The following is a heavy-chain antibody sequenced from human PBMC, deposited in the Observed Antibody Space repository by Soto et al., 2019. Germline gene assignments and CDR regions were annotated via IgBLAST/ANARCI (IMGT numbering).Heavy chain of an antibody. D-gene: IGHD6-19*01. Sequence: GGSLRLSCAASGFTVSSFPMTWVRQAPGKGLEWVSSISSSGDDSFYADSVKGRFTISRDSSKNMLFLQLSSLRAEDTAVYYCARKVAGSIWGQGTLVTVPS. J-gene: IGHJ4*02. CDR3: ARKVAGSI. CDR1: GFTVSSFP. V-gene: IGHV3-23*01. CDR2: ISSSGDDS.